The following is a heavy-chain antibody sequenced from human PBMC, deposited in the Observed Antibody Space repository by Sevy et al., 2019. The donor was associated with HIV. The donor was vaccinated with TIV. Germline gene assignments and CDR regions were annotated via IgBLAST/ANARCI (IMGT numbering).Heavy chain of an antibody. D-gene: IGHD6-19*01. CDR3: AGPYSSGWYRGLGATDAFDI. CDR2: IYYSGST. Sequence: SETLSLTCTVSGGSISSSSYYWGWIRQPPGKGLEWIGSIYYSGSTYYNPSLKSRVTISVGTSKNQFSLKLSSVTAADTAVYYCAGPYSSGWYRGLGATDAFDIWGQGTMVTVSS. CDR1: GGSISSSSYY. V-gene: IGHV4-39*01. J-gene: IGHJ3*02.